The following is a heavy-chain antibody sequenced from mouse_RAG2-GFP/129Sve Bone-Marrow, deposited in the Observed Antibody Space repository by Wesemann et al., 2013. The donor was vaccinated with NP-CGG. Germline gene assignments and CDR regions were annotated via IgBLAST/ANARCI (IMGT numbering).Heavy chain of an antibody. V-gene: IGHV1-15*01. D-gene: IGHD1-2*01. Sequence: GLEWIGAIDPETGGTAYNQKFKGKATLTADKSSSTAYMELRSLTSEDSAVYYCTLLRLRGYFDYWGQGTTLTVSS. CDR3: TLLRLRGYFDY. CDR2: IDPETGGT. J-gene: IGHJ2*01.